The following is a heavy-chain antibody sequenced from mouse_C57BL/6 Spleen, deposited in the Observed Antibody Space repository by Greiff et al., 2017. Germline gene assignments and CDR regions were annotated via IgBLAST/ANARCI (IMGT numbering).Heavy chain of an antibody. CDR3: ARFDYDEGDAMDY. V-gene: IGHV1-7*01. Sequence: QVHVKQSGAELAKPGASVKLSCKASGYTFTSYWMHWVKQRPGQGLEWIGYINPSSGYTKYNQKFKDKATLTADKSSSTAYMQLSSLTYEDSAVYYCARFDYDEGDAMDYWGQGTSVTVSS. CDR2: INPSSGYT. D-gene: IGHD2-4*01. CDR1: GYTFTSYW. J-gene: IGHJ4*01.